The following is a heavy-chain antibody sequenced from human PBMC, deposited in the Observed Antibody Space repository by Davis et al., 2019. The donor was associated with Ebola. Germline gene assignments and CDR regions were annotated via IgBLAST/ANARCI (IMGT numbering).Heavy chain of an antibody. V-gene: IGHV3-74*01. CDR1: GFTFSSYW. J-gene: IGHJ5*02. CDR2: INSDGSST. Sequence: GESLKISCAASGFTFSSYWMHWVRQAPGKGMVWVSRINSDGSSTSYADSVKGRFTISRDNAKNTLYLQMNSRGAEDTAVYYCARGLDYAFDPWGQGTLVTVS. CDR3: ARGLDYAFDP. D-gene: IGHD4-17*01.